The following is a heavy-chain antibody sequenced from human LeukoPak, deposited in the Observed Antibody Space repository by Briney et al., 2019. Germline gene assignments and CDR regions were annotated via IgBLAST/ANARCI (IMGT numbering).Heavy chain of an antibody. CDR3: ARDFD. V-gene: IGHV3-23*01. Sequence: GGSLRLSCAASGSTFSSYAMSWVRQAPGKGLGWVSAIIGIGGSTYYAHSVKGRFTISRDNSKKPLYRQMNNLSAEDQAVNSCARDFDWGQGTRVTVSS. CDR1: GSTFSSYA. J-gene: IGHJ4*02. CDR2: IIGIGGST.